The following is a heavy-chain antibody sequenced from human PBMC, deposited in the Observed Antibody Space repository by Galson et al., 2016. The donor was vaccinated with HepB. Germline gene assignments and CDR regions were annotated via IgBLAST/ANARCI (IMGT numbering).Heavy chain of an antibody. Sequence: SLRLSCAASGFTFSRNAMYWVRQAPGKGLEWVAFISYDGLNKYYADSVKGRFTSSRDNSKNTLFLQMDSLRPDDTAVYYCGRGLLGYCRGGICSGGGIDYWGQGTLVTVSS. V-gene: IGHV3-30*04. CDR1: GFTFSRNA. J-gene: IGHJ4*02. CDR3: GRGLLGYCRGGICSGGGIDY. D-gene: IGHD2-15*01. CDR2: ISYDGLNK.